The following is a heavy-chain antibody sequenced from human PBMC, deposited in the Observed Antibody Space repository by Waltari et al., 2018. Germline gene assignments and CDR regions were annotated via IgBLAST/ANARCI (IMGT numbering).Heavy chain of an antibody. D-gene: IGHD3-22*01. J-gene: IGHJ4*02. V-gene: IGHV4-39*07. Sequence: QLQLQESGPGLVKPSETLSLTCTVSGGSISSSSYYWGWIRQPPGKGLEWIGTMYYSGSTSDNPSLKSRVTISVDTSKNQFSLKLNSVTAADTAVYYCARGIRGYDFWGQGTLVTVSS. CDR3: ARGIRGYDF. CDR2: MYYSGST. CDR1: GGSISSSSYY.